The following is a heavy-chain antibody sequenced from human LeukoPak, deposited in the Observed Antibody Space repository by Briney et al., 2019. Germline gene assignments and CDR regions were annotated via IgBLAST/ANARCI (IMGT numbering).Heavy chain of an antibody. Sequence: GRSLRLSCAASGFTFSSYAMHWVRQAPGKGLEWVAVISYDGSNKYYADSVKGRFTISRDNSKNTLYLQMNSLRAEDTAVYYCARDDPAWELPIDYWGQGTLVTVSS. J-gene: IGHJ4*02. CDR2: ISYDGSNK. D-gene: IGHD1-26*01. V-gene: IGHV3-30*04. CDR1: GFTFSSYA. CDR3: ARDDPAWELPIDY.